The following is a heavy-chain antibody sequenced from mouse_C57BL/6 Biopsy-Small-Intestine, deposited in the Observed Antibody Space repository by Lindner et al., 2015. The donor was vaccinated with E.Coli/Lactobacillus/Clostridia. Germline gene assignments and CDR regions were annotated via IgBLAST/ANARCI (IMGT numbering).Heavy chain of an antibody. V-gene: IGHV1-84*02. J-gene: IGHJ3*01. D-gene: IGHD3-2*02. CDR3: ARDPTPTLKATFEI. CDR2: MNSNSDRT. CDR1: GYTFTDYY. Sequence: SVKVSCKASGYTFTDYYIHWVRQAPGQGLEWMGWMNSNSDRTNLAQKFQGRVTMTRDTYISTAYMELSRLTYDDTAVYYCARDPTPTLKATFEIWGQGTMVTISS.